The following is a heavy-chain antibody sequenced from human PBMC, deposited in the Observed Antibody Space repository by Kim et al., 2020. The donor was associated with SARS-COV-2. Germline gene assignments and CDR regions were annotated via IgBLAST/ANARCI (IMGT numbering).Heavy chain of an antibody. CDR2: IKSKTDGGKT. CDR3: TTVLYYDILTGTTTFDS. CDR1: GFTFSNAC. D-gene: IGHD3-9*01. V-gene: IGHV3-15*01. Sequence: GGSLRLSCAASGFTFSNACMSWVRQAPGKGLEWVGRIKSKTDGGKTDYAAPGKGRFTISRDDSTNTLYLQMNSLKTEDTAVYECTTVLYYDILTGTTTFDSWGQGTLVTVSS. J-gene: IGHJ4*02.